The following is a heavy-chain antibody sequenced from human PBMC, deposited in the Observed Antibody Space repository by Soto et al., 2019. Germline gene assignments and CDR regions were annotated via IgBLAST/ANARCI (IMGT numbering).Heavy chain of an antibody. V-gene: IGHV1-2*02. Sequence: ASLNPYWKALGYIFNRYYIHRVRQAPGQGLEWMGWINPNSGGTNYAQKFQGRVTMTRDTSISTAYMELSRLRSDDTAVYYCARSSPPPGGNWFDPWGQGTLVTVSS. CDR1: GYIFNRYY. CDR3: ARSSPPPGGNWFDP. J-gene: IGHJ5*02. CDR2: INPNSGGT.